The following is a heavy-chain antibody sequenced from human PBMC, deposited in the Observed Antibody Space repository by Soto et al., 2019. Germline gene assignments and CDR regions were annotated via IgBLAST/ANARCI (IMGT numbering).Heavy chain of an antibody. CDR3: ARDLGWFGELFPYGMDV. V-gene: IGHV1-46*01. Sequence: ASVKVSCKASGYTFTSYYMHWVRQAPGQGLEWMGLINPSGGSTSYAQKFQGRVTMTRDTSTSTVYMELSSLRSEDTAVYYCARDLGWFGELFPYGMDVWGQGTTVTVSS. CDR1: GYTFTSYY. D-gene: IGHD3-10*01. CDR2: INPSGGST. J-gene: IGHJ6*02.